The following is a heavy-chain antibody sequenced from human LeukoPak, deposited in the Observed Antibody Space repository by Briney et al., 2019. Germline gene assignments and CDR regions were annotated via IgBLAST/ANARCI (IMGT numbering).Heavy chain of an antibody. V-gene: IGHV3-30*18. D-gene: IGHD1-1*01. CDR2: ISYDGSNK. CDR3: AKDPYDVDYFDY. Sequence: GGSLRLSFAASGFTFSSYGMHWVRQAPGKGLEWVAVISYDGSNKYYADSVKGRFTISRDNSKNTLYLQMNSLRAEDTAVYYCAKDPYDVDYFDYWGQGTLVTVSS. CDR1: GFTFSSYG. J-gene: IGHJ4*02.